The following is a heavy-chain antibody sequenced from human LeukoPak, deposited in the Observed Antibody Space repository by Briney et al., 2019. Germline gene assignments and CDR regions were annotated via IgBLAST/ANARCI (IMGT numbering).Heavy chain of an antibody. CDR1: GYTFTSYG. Sequence: GASVKVSCKASGYTFTSYGISWVRQAPGQGLEWMGWISAYNGNTNYAQKLQGRVTMTTDTSTSTAYMELRSLRSDDTAVYYCARGERGPYDILTGAFDIWGQGTMVTVSS. J-gene: IGHJ3*02. CDR3: ARGERGPYDILTGAFDI. D-gene: IGHD3-9*01. CDR2: ISAYNGNT. V-gene: IGHV1-18*01.